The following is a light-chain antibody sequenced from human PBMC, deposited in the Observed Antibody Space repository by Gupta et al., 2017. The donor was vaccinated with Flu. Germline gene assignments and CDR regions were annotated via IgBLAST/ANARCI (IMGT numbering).Light chain of an antibody. CDR3: QQDNSYSRT. CDR1: QSISSW. Sequence: DIQMTQSLSTLSASVGDRVTITCRASQSISSWLAWYQQKPGKAPKLLIYKASSLESGVPSRFSGSGSGTEFTLTISSLQPDDFATYYCQQDNSYSRTFGQGTKVEIK. CDR2: KAS. J-gene: IGKJ1*01. V-gene: IGKV1-5*03.